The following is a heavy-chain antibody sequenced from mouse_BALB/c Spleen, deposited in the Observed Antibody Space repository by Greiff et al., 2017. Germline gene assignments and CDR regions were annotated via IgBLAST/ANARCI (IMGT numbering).Heavy chain of an antibody. CDR3: ARGGSRALFAY. D-gene: IGHD1-1*01. CDR1: GFNIKDYY. J-gene: IGHJ3*01. CDR2: IDPENGNT. Sequence: EVKLQESGAELVRPGALVKLSCKASGFNIKDYYMHWVKQRPEQGLEWIGWIDPENGNTIYDPKFQGKASITADTSSNTAYLQLSSLTSEDTAVYYCARGGSRALFAYWGQGTLVTVSA. V-gene: IGHV14-1*02.